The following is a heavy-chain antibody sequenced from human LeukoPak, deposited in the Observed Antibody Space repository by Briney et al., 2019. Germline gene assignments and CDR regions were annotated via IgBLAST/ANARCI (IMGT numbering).Heavy chain of an antibody. V-gene: IGHV1-46*02. CDR1: GYIFNHFY. J-gene: IGHJ4*02. CDR3: ARVRRYYDSSGYPSRLDY. Sequence: ASVKVSCKASGYIFNHFYMHWVRQAPGQGLEWMGRINPSGGGTDDAQRFQGRVTLTRDTSTSTVYMDLSSLRSEDTAVYYCARVRRYYDSSGYPSRLDYWGQGTLVTVSS. CDR2: INPSGGGT. D-gene: IGHD3-22*01.